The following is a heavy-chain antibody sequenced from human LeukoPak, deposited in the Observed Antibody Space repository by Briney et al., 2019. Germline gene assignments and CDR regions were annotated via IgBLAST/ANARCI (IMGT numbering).Heavy chain of an antibody. J-gene: IGHJ6*02. CDR2: ISSSGRYI. CDR3: ARAGGNYYYYGMDV. V-gene: IGHV3-21*01. D-gene: IGHD1-26*01. CDR1: GFTFSTYS. Sequence: SGGSLRLSCAASGFTFSTYSMNWVRQAPGKGLEWVSSISSSGRYIYYADSVKGRFTISRDNAKNSLYLQMNSLRAEDTAVYYCARAGGNYYYYGMDVWGQGTTVTVSS.